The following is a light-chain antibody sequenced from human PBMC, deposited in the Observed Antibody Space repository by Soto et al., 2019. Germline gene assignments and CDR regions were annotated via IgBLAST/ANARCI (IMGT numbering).Light chain of an antibody. CDR2: SAS. Sequence: DIQMTQSPSTLSASVGDTVTVTYRASQSVSGWLAWYQQKPGEAPKLLIYSASALPRGVPSRFSGSRSGTKFTLTTASLQPDDFATFYCRQYETFSGTFGPGTKVDIK. V-gene: IGKV1-5*01. J-gene: IGKJ1*01. CDR1: QSVSGW. CDR3: RQYETFSGT.